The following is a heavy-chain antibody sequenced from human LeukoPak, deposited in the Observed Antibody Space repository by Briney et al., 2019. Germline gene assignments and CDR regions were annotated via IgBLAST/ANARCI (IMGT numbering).Heavy chain of an antibody. CDR2: INSDGSST. J-gene: IGHJ4*02. CDR3: VRDSYGIDY. D-gene: IGHD4-17*01. Sequence: GGSLRLSCSASGFTFSTYWMQWVRQAPEKGLVWVSHINSDGSSTTYADSVKGRFTISRDNAKNTLYLQMNSLRAEDTAVYYCVRDSYGIDYWGQGTLVTVSS. V-gene: IGHV3-74*01. CDR1: GFTFSTYW.